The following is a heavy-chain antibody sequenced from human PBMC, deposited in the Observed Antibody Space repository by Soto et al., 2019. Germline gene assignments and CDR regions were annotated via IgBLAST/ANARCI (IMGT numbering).Heavy chain of an antibody. J-gene: IGHJ4*02. CDR2: ISSSSSYI. V-gene: IGHV3-21*01. CDR3: TREVSKYSGYDFDY. D-gene: IGHD5-12*01. CDR1: GFTFSSYS. Sequence: EVQLVESGGGLVKPGGSLRLSCAASGFTFSSYSMNWVRQAPGKGLEWVSSISSSSSYIYYADSVKGRFTISRDNAKNSLYRQMNGLRAEDTAVYYCTREVSKYSGYDFDYWGQGTLVTVSS.